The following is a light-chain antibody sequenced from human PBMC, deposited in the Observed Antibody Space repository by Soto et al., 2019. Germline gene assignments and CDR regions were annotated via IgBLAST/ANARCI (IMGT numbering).Light chain of an antibody. V-gene: IGLV1-40*01. Sequence: QSVLTQPHSVSGAPGQRVTISCTGNSSNIGAGYDVHWYQQLPGTAPKLLIYGNNNRPSGVPDRFFGSKSGTSASLAITGLQAEDEAGYYCQSYDTSLSEVFGGGTKLTVL. CDR1: SSNIGAGYD. CDR2: GNN. J-gene: IGLJ3*02. CDR3: QSYDTSLSEV.